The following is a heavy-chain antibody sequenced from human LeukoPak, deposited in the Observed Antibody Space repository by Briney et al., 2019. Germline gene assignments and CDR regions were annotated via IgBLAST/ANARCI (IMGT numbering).Heavy chain of an antibody. Sequence: GGSLRLSCAASGFSFDDYGMTWVRQAPGKGLEWVSSISSSSSYIYYADSVKGRFTISRDNAKNSLYLQMNSLRAEDTAVYYCAREEGGSHFDYWGQGTLVTVSS. CDR1: GFSFDDYG. CDR2: ISSSSSYI. V-gene: IGHV3-21*01. D-gene: IGHD3-16*01. J-gene: IGHJ4*02. CDR3: AREEGGSHFDY.